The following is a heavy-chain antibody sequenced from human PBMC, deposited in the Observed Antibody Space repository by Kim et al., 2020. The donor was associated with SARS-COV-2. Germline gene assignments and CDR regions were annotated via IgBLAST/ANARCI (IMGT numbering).Heavy chain of an antibody. J-gene: IGHJ6*02. CDR3: ARAVSGSYFPAYYYYGMDV. V-gene: IGHV3-13*04. Sequence: GGSLRLSCAASGFTFSSYDIHWVRQATGKGLEWVSTIGTTVDTYYPGSVKGRFTISRENAKNSLYLQMNSLRAGDTAVYYCARAVSGSYFPAYYYYGMDVWGQGTTVTVSS. D-gene: IGHD1-26*01. CDR1: GFTFSSYD. CDR2: IGTTVDT.